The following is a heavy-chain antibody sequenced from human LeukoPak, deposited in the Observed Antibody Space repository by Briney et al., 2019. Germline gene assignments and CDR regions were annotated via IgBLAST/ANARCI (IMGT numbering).Heavy chain of an antibody. Sequence: SETLSLTCIVSGYSISSGYYWGWIRQPPGKGLEWIGSIYHSGSTYYNPSLKSRVTISVDTSKNQFSLKLSSVTAADTAVYYCARDPRRELLQIDYWGQGTLVTVSS. D-gene: IGHD1-26*01. CDR3: ARDPRRELLQIDY. CDR2: IYHSGST. CDR1: GYSISSGYY. J-gene: IGHJ4*02. V-gene: IGHV4-38-2*02.